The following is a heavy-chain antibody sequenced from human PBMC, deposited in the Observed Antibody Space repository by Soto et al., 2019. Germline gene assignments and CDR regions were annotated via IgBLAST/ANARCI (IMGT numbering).Heavy chain of an antibody. CDR2: MHHSGSR. V-gene: IGHV4-4*02. J-gene: IGHJ4*02. Sequence: QVQLQESGPGLVKPSGTLSLTCTVSGASVVNDNWWSWVRQPPGKGLEKIAEMHHSGSRNSKPSLQMRITMSVTNSTTQFSRKLSAVAAPATAVYSCASGGAGGNWWGQGTLVTVSS. CDR1: GASVVNDNW. D-gene: IGHD1-20*01. CDR3: ASGGAGGNW.